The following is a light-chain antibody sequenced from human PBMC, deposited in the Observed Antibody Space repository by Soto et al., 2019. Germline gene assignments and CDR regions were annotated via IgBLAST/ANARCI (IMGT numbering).Light chain of an antibody. CDR1: QAMSSW. CDR2: AAS. Sequence: DIQLTQSPCTLSASVGDRATITCRASQAMSSWLAWYQQKPGKAPKLLIYAASTLQSGVPSRFSGSGSGTDFTLTISNLQPEDFATYYCQQANSFPISFGQGTRLEIK. CDR3: QQANSFPIS. V-gene: IGKV1-12*01. J-gene: IGKJ5*01.